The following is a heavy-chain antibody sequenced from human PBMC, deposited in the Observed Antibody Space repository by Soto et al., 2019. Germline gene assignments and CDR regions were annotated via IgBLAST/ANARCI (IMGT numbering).Heavy chain of an antibody. V-gene: IGHV1-69*08. CDR3: ARDSPEWAHTGGYYYYGMDV. D-gene: IGHD1-26*01. Sequence: QVQLVQSGAEVKKPGSSVKVSCKASGGTFSSYTISWVRQAPGQGLEWMGRIIPILGIANYAQKFQGRVTITADKSTSTAYMERSSLRSEDTAVYYCARDSPEWAHTGGYYYYGMDVWGQGTTVTVSS. J-gene: IGHJ6*02. CDR2: IIPILGIA. CDR1: GGTFSSYT.